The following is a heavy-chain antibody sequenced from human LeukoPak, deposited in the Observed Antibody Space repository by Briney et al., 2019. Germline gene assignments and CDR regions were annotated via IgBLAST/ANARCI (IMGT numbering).Heavy chain of an antibody. CDR3: ARATGASDCSSINCYLDY. Sequence: GGSLRLSCVVSEFNFGNYWMSWVRQTPGKGLEWVANIKQDGSDRYYVDSVKGRFIISRDNAKNSLYLQMNSLRVEDTAVYHCARATGASDCSSINCYLDYWGQGTLVTVSS. D-gene: IGHD2-2*01. CDR2: IKQDGSDR. CDR1: EFNFGNYW. J-gene: IGHJ4*02. V-gene: IGHV3-7*03.